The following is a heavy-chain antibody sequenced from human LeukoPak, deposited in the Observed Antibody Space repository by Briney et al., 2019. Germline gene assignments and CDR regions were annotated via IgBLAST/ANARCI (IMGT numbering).Heavy chain of an antibody. Sequence: PVQPLDSPLAASGSGGSTYYADSVKGRFTISRDNSKNSLFLQMNSLRAEDTAVYYCARDGYLYWFDPWGQGTLVTVSS. J-gene: IGHJ5*02. V-gene: IGHV3-23*01. CDR3: ARDGYLYWFDP. D-gene: IGHD5-18*01. CDR2: ASGSGGST.